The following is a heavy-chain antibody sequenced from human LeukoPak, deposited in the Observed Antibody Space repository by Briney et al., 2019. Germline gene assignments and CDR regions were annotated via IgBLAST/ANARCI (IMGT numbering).Heavy chain of an antibody. V-gene: IGHV3-48*03. J-gene: IGHJ3*02. D-gene: IGHD4-17*01. CDR3: ARELYGGDAFDI. Sequence: GGSLRLSCSASGFTFSNYAMHWVRQAPGKGLEWVSYISSSGSTIHYADSVKGRFTISRDNAKNSLYLQMNSLRAEDTAVYYCARELYGGDAFDIWGQGTMVTVSS. CDR2: ISSSGSTI. CDR1: GFTFSNYA.